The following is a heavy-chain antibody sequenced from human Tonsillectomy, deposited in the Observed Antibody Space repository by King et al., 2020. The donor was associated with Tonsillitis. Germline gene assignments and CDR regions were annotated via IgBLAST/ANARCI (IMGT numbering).Heavy chain of an antibody. J-gene: IGHJ6*02. Sequence: VQLVESGGGLVQPGGSLRLSCAASGFSFSNYWMTWVRQAPGKGLEWVANIKHDGSEKYYVDSVKGRFTISGDNAKNSLYLQMNSLRAEDTAVYYCARLTYYGMDVWGQGTTGTVSS. CDR2: IKHDGSEK. CDR3: ARLTYYGMDV. D-gene: IGHD2-21*01. CDR1: GFSFSNYW. V-gene: IGHV3-7*01.